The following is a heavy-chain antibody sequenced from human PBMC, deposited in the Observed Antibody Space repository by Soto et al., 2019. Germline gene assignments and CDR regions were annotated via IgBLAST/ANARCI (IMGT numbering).Heavy chain of an antibody. V-gene: IGHV3-23*01. CDR1: GFTFSSYG. CDR2: ISGGGGTT. D-gene: IGHD6-13*01. CDR3: AKDQAAGGTISRYFQD. J-gene: IGHJ1*01. Sequence: EVQLLESGGGLVQPEGSLRLSCEASGFTFSSYGMSWVRQAPGKGLEWVSGISGGGGTTYYADSVKGRFTISRDNSKNPLYLQVNSLRAEDTGVYYCAKDQAAGGTISRYFQDWGQGTLVTVSS.